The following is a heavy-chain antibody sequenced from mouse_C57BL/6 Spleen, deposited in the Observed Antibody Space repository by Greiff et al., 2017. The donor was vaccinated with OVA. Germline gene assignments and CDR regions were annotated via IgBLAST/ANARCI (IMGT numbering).Heavy chain of an antibody. CDR3: ARGGYGSSYDWYFDV. J-gene: IGHJ1*03. CDR1: GYTFTSYG. Sequence: KESCKASGYTFTSYGISWVKQRTGQGLEWIGEIYPRSGNTYYNEKFKGKATLTADKSSSTAYMELRSLTSEDSAVYFCARGGYGSSYDWYFDVWGTGTTVTVSS. CDR2: IYPRSGNT. D-gene: IGHD1-1*01. V-gene: IGHV1-81*01.